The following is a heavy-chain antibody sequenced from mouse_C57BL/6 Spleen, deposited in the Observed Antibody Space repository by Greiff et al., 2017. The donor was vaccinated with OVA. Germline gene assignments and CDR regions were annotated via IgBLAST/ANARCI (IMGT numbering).Heavy chain of an antibody. D-gene: IGHD1-1*01. Sequence: EVQGVESGGDLVKPGGSLKLSCAASGFTFSSYGMSWVRQTPDKRLEWVATISSGGSYTYYPDSVKGRFTISRDTAKNTLYLQMSRLKSDDTAMYYCARITTVVAEYFDVWGTGTTVTVSS. CDR3: ARITTVVAEYFDV. CDR2: ISSGGSYT. J-gene: IGHJ1*03. V-gene: IGHV5-6*01. CDR1: GFTFSSYG.